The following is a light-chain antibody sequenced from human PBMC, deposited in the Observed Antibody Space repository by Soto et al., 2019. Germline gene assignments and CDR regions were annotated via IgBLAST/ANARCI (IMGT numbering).Light chain of an antibody. CDR2: EVS. Sequence: QSALTQPASVSGSPGQSITISCTGTSSDIGGYNSVSWFQQHPGKAPKLMISEVSNRPSGVSNRFSGSKVDNTASLTISGLQAEDEADYYCASYTTTGTVLFGAGTQLTVL. J-gene: IGLJ2*01. CDR3: ASYTTTGTVL. V-gene: IGLV2-14*01. CDR1: SSDIGGYNS.